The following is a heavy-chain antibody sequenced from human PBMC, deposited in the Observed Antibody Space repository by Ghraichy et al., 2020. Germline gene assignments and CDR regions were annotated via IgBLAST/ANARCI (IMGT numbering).Heavy chain of an antibody. CDR2: IYYSGST. CDR1: GGSISSGAYY. V-gene: IGHV4-31*03. CDR3: ARLLEDESLRRAFDY. Sequence: SETLSLTCTVSGGSISSGAYYWNWIRQHPGEGLEWIGYIYYSGSTYYNPSLKSRVTISLDTSKNQFSLKLISVTAADTAVYYCARLLEDESLRRAFDYWGQGTLVTVSP. J-gene: IGHJ4*02. D-gene: IGHD2-15*01.